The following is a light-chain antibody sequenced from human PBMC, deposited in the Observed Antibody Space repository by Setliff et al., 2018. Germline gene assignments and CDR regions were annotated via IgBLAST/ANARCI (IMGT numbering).Light chain of an antibody. V-gene: IGLV2-11*01. J-gene: IGLJ1*01. Sequence: QSAMTQPRSVSGSPGQSVTVSCAGTSTDVGGYDLVSWYQQRPGKVPKALIYDVNKRPSGVPSRFSGSKSGNTASLTISGLQADDEADYYCCSYLGGYVFDNYVFGTGTKVTVL. CDR1: STDVGGYDL. CDR3: CSYLGGYVFDNYV. CDR2: DVN.